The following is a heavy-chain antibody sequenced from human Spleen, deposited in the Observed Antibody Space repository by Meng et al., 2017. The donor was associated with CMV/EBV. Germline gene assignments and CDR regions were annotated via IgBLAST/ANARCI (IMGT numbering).Heavy chain of an antibody. CDR3: ARDQIVVVVAAIDY. CDR2: ISSSSSYI. J-gene: IGHJ4*02. CDR1: GFTFSSYS. D-gene: IGHD2-15*01. V-gene: IGHV3-21*01. Sequence: EVQLVESGGGLVKPGGSLRLSCAASGFTFSSYSMNWVRQAPGKGLEWVSSISSSSSYIYYADSVKGRFTISRDNAKNSLYLQMNSLRAEDTAVYYCARDQIVVVVAAIDYWGQGTLGTVSS.